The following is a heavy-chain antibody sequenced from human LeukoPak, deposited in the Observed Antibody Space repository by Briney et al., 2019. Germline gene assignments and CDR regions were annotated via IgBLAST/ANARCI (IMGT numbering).Heavy chain of an antibody. V-gene: IGHV3-53*01. CDR2: IFAGGDV. J-gene: IGHJ3*02. D-gene: IGHD2/OR15-2a*01. CDR1: GFSVSNHY. Sequence: GGSLRLSCAASGFSVSNHYMSWVRQAPGKGLEWVSIIFAGGDVYYADSVKGRFTISRDNVKNMVFLQMNRLTGEDTALYYCARVSFYAFDIWGQGTRVSVSS. CDR3: ARVSFYAFDI.